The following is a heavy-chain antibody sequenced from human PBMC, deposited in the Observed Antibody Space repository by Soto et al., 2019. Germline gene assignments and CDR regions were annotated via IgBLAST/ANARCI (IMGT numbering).Heavy chain of an antibody. Sequence: SVQVSCRASGGTFSRYAMTFVRPALGQGLEWMGGIIPIFGTANYAQKFQGRVTITADESTSTAYMELSSLRSEDTAVYYCARLGYSYNPYYFDYWGQGTLVTVSS. D-gene: IGHD5-18*01. CDR3: ARLGYSYNPYYFDY. CDR1: GGTFSRYA. V-gene: IGHV1-69*01. J-gene: IGHJ4*02. CDR2: IIPIFGTA.